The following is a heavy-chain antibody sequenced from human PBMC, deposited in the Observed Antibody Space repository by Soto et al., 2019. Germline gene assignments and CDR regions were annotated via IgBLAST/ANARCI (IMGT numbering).Heavy chain of an antibody. D-gene: IGHD6-19*01. CDR1: GFTFGNYA. J-gene: IGHJ6*02. CDR2: ISGSGGDT. V-gene: IGHV3-23*01. Sequence: GGSLRLSCAASGFTFGNYAMSWVRQAPRKGLEWVSGISGSGGDTYYADSAKGRFTISRDNSKNTLYLQMNSLRVEDTATFYCARTESSGWSTRYGMDVWGQGTTVTVSS. CDR3: ARTESSGWSTRYGMDV.